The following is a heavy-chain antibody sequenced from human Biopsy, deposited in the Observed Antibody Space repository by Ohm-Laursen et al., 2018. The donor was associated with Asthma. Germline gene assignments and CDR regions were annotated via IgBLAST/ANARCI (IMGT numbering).Heavy chain of an antibody. CDR2: TSYDGSIT. CDR1: GFALRSYA. J-gene: IGHJ4*02. Sequence: SLRLSCAAFGFALRSYAMNWVRQARGNGMAWVEVTSYDGSITHYADSVKGRLNISRDNCKNTVYLDISSLRIEDTAVFYCGIVVAANPFQGDFWGQGTLVTVSS. CDR3: GIVVAANPFQGDF. V-gene: IGHV3-30*03. D-gene: IGHD2-15*01.